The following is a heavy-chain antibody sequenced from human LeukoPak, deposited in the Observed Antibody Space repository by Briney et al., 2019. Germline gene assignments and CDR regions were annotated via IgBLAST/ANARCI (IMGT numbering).Heavy chain of an antibody. Sequence: GASVTVSCKTSGGTFSSDAISWVRQAPGQGLQWMGGIIPILGTTNYAQKFQGRVMMTADKSPSTVYMELSGLRSGDTAVYYCARSSCGEFFDCNYTMDVWGKGTTVTVSS. CDR2: IIPILGTT. CDR3: ARSSCGEFFDCNYTMDV. V-gene: IGHV1-69*06. D-gene: IGHD3/OR15-3a*01. CDR1: GGTFSSDA. J-gene: IGHJ6*04.